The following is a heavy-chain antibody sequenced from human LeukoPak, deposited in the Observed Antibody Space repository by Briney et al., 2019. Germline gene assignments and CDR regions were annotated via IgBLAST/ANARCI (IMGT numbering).Heavy chain of an antibody. CDR3: ASGYNSGWAGDY. CDR2: INPNSGGT. CDR1: GYTFTAYY. Sequence: ASVKVSCKASGYTFTAYYLHWVRQAPGQGLEWMGWINPNSGGTNYIQKFQGSVTMTRDTSINTAYMELRRLRSDDTDVYYCASGYNSGWAGDYWGQGTLVTVSS. D-gene: IGHD6-19*01. V-gene: IGHV1-2*02. J-gene: IGHJ4*02.